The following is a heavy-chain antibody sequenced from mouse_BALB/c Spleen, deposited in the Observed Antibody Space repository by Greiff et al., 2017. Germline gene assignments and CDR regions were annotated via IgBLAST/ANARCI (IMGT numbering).Heavy chain of an antibody. CDR1: GYTFTSYW. CDR2: INPSTGYT. V-gene: IGHV1S26*01. Sequence: QVQLKQSGAELMKPGASVKISCKASGYTFTSYWMHWVKQRPGQGLEWIGYINPSTGYTEYNQKFKDKATLTADKSSSTAYMQLSSLTSEDSAVYYCARRGGTTVVERAMDYWGQGTTLTVSS. J-gene: IGHJ2*01. CDR3: ARRGGTTVVERAMDY. D-gene: IGHD1-1*01.